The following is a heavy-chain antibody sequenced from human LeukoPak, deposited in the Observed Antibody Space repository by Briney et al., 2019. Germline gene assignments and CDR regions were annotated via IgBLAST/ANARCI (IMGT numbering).Heavy chain of an antibody. D-gene: IGHD5-12*01. CDR2: INQDGSEE. V-gene: IGHV3-7*01. CDR3: VRDGGVSGYDLLDY. CDR1: GFTFSNYW. Sequence: GGSLRLSCAASGFTFSNYWMTWVRQAPGKGLEWVAHINQDGSEEHYMDSVKARFTISRDNDKNSLSLQMNSLGAEDTDVYYCVRDGGVSGYDLLDYWGQGTLVTVSS. J-gene: IGHJ4*02.